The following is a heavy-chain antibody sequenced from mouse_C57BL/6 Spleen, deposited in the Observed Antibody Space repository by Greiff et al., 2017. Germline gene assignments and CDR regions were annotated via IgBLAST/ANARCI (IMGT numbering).Heavy chain of an antibody. Sequence: QVQLQQSGAELVRPGASVTLSCKASGYTFTDYEMHWVKQTPVHGLEWIGAIDPETGGTAYNQKFKGKAILTADKSSSTAYMELRSLTSEDSAVYYCTRYYDSDAGYWGQGTTLTVSS. V-gene: IGHV1-15*01. CDR1: GYTFTDYE. D-gene: IGHD2-4*01. J-gene: IGHJ2*01. CDR2: IDPETGGT. CDR3: TRYYDSDAGY.